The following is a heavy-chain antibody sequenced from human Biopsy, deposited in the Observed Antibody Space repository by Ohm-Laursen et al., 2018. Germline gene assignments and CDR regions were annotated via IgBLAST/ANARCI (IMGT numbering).Heavy chain of an antibody. V-gene: IGHV4-39*01. CDR3: ARQVDFWSGYVDY. D-gene: IGHD3-3*01. CDR2: IYYSGNT. CDR1: GGSISSDY. J-gene: IGHJ4*02. Sequence: TLSLTCTVSGGSISSDYWGWIRQSPGKGLEWIGNIYYSGNTDYSPSLKSRVTISVDTSNNQFSLKLRSVTAADTAVYYCARQVDFWSGYVDYWGQGTLVAVSS.